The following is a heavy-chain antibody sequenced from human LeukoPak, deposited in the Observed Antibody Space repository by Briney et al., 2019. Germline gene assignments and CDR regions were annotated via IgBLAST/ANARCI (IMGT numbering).Heavy chain of an antibody. V-gene: IGHV1-18*01. J-gene: IGHJ4*02. CDR3: ARGWELDC. Sequence: ASVKVSCKPSGYSFTTYGISWVRQAAGQGLEWMGWISSYNDDIDFEQKFQGRVTMTTDTSTSTAYMELRSLRSDDTAVYYCARGWELDCWGQGTLVTVSS. CDR2: ISSYNDDI. D-gene: IGHD1-26*01. CDR1: GYSFTTYG.